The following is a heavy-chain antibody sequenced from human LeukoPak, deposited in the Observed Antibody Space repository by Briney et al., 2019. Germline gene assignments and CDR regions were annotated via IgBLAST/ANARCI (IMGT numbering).Heavy chain of an antibody. CDR2: IKDGGSTI. Sequence: GGSLRLSCAASGFTFSSYAMSWVRQAPGKGLEWVSYIKDGGSTIYYADSVEGRFTISRDNAKNSVYLQMNSLRVEDTAVYYCARGHYGLDVWGQGTTVTVSS. J-gene: IGHJ6*02. CDR3: ARGHYGLDV. V-gene: IGHV3-48*04. CDR1: GFTFSSYA.